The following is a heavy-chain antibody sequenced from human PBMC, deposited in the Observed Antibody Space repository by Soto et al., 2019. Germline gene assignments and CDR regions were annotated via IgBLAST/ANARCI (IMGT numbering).Heavy chain of an antibody. CDR2: IHYSGTT. CDR3: AALPRCRGDHLDY. V-gene: IGHV4-61*01. CDR1: GGSVSSGTYY. Sequence: QVQLQESGPGLVKPSETLSLTCTVSGGSVSSGTYYWSWIRQPPGKGLEWIGNIHYSGTTKYNPSLESRVTVSVAPSKSQFSLQLSSVTAADTAVYFCAALPRCRGDHLDYWGQGTLVTISS. J-gene: IGHJ4*02. D-gene: IGHD2-21*02.